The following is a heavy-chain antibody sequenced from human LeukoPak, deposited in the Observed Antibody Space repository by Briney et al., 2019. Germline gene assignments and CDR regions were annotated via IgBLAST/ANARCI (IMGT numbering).Heavy chain of an antibody. Sequence: GRSLRLSCAASGFTFSSYGMHWVRQAPGKGLEWVAVIWYEGSNKYYADSVKGRFTISRDNSKNPLYLQMNSLRAEDTAVYYCAKDLHFLSSGWYAFDYWGQGTLVTVSS. J-gene: IGHJ4*02. D-gene: IGHD6-19*01. CDR2: IWYEGSNK. CDR1: GFTFSSYG. V-gene: IGHV3-33*06. CDR3: AKDLHFLSSGWYAFDY.